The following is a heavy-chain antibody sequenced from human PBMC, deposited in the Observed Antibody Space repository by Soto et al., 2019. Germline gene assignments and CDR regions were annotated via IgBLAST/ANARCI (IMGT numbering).Heavy chain of an antibody. D-gene: IGHD4-17*01. V-gene: IGHV3-21*01. CDR3: AREASLYVDSISNCADY. CDR2: ISTTSTYI. Sequence: EVQLVESGGGLVKPGGSLRLSCATSGFTFSSYSMIWVRQAPGKRLEWVSSISTTSTYIYYADSVKGRFNISRDNARNALNLQMNGLRAEDTAAYYSAREASLYVDSISNCADYWGQGTLVTVSS. CDR1: GFTFSSYS. J-gene: IGHJ4*02.